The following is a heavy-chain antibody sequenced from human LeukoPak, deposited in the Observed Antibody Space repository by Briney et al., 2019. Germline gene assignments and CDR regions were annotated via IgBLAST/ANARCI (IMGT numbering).Heavy chain of an antibody. CDR2: LSSTSSTI. D-gene: IGHD5-24*01. V-gene: IGHV3-48*04. Sequence: GGSLRLSCAASGFTFSRYNMNWVRQAPGKGLEWISYLSSTSSTIYSADSVKGRFTISRDNAKNSLHLQMNSLRAEDTAVYYCARAYRDVIFDYWGQGILVTVSS. J-gene: IGHJ4*02. CDR1: GFTFSRYN. CDR3: ARAYRDVIFDY.